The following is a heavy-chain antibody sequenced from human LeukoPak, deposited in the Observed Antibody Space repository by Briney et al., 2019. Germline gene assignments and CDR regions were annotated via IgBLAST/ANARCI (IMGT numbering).Heavy chain of an antibody. V-gene: IGHV4-39*02. CDR1: GDSVSSNSYY. J-gene: IGHJ5*02. D-gene: IGHD2-15*01. Sequence: PLETLSLTCSVSGDSVSSNSYYWGWIRQPPGKGLEWIGSKFYFGRTYHNPSLTSRATTSIDGSKNQFSLNLTSVTAADTAVYYCVTEPGYCTGGRCYGGWFDPWGQGTLVTVSS. CDR2: KFYFGRT. CDR3: VTEPGYCTGGRCYGGWFDP.